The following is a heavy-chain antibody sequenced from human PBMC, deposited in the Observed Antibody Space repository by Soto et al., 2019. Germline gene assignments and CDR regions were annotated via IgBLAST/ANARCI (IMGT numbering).Heavy chain of an antibody. CDR3: AKGKYSTSSTFDY. CDR2: ISYEGSNK. Sequence: QVQLVESGGGVVQPGRSLRLSCAASGFTFSSYGMHWVRQAPGKGLEWVAGISYEGSNKYYADSVKGRFTISRDNSKNTLDLQMNSLRGEDTAVYYCAKGKYSTSSTFDYWGQGTLVTVSS. D-gene: IGHD6-6*01. J-gene: IGHJ4*02. CDR1: GFTFSSYG. V-gene: IGHV3-30*18.